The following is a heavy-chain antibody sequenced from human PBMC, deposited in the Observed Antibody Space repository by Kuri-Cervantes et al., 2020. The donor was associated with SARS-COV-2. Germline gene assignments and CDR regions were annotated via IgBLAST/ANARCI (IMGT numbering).Heavy chain of an antibody. CDR3: ARQAPLWFGDPEPDY. V-gene: IGHV5-51*01. D-gene: IGHD3-10*01. CDR1: GYSFTSYW. J-gene: IGHJ4*02. CDR2: VYPGDSDT. Sequence: KVSCKGSGYSFTSYWIGWVRQMPGKGLEWMGIVYPGDSDTRYNPSFRGQVTISADKSLTTAYLQWSSLKASDTAMYYCARQAPLWFGDPEPDYWGQGTLVTVSS.